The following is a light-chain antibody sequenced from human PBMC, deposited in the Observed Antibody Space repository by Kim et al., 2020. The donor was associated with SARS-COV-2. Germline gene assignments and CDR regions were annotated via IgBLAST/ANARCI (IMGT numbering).Light chain of an antibody. V-gene: IGLV3-1*01. J-gene: IGLJ1*01. CDR3: QAWDSSTHNYV. CDR1: ELGYKY. CDR2: QDN. Sequence: PAQTASITCCGYELGYKYVSWYHQKPGLSPVVVIYQDNRRPSGIPERFSGSNSGNTATLTISGTQAMDEADYYCQAWDSSTHNYVFGTGTKVTVL.